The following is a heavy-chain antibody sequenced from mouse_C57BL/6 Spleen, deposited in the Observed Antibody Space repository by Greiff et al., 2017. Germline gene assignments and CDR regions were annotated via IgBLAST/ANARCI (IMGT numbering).Heavy chain of an antibody. CDR1: GFTFSSYA. CDR3: ARAPYYYGTSGNAMDY. V-gene: IGHV5-4*03. CDR2: ISDGGSYT. D-gene: IGHD1-1*01. Sequence: EVKLMESGGGLVKPGGSLKLSCAASGFTFSSYAMSWVRQTPEKRLEWVATISDGGSYTYYPDNVKGRFTISRDKAKNNLYLQMSHLKSEDTAMYYCARAPYYYGTSGNAMDYWGQGTSVTVSS. J-gene: IGHJ4*01.